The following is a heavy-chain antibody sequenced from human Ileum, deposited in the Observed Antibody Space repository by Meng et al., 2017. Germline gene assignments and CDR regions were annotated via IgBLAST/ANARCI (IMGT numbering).Heavy chain of an antibody. CDR1: GGTFSSYT. Sequence: SVKVSCKASGGTFSSYTISWVRQAPGQGLEWMGRIIPIRGIANYAQKFQGRVTITADKSTSTAYMELSSLRSEDTAVYYGARDSRYSGNPNWFDPWGQGTLVTVSS. J-gene: IGHJ5*02. D-gene: IGHD5-12*01. CDR2: IIPIRGIA. V-gene: IGHV1-69*04. CDR3: ARDSRYSGNPNWFDP.